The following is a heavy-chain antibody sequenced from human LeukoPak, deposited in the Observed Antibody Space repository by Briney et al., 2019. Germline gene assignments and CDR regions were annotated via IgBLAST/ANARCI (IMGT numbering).Heavy chain of an antibody. CDR3: ARDQWDYDSSGYSHAFDI. CDR2: IYYSGST. Sequence: SETLSLTCTVSGGSISSYYWSWIRQPPGKGLEWIGYIYYSGSTNYNPSLKSRVTISVDTSKNQFSLKLSSVTAADTAVYYCARDQWDYDSSGYSHAFDIWGQGTMVTVSS. V-gene: IGHV4-59*01. J-gene: IGHJ3*02. D-gene: IGHD3-22*01. CDR1: GGSISSYY.